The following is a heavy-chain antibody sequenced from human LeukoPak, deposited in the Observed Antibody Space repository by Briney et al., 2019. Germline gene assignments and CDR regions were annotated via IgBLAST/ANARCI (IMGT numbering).Heavy chain of an antibody. CDR1: GYTFVDYG. Sequence: ASVKVSCKASGYTFVDYGISWVRQAPGQGLEWRGWISADVGNTNYAQKFQGRVTMTRDRSTSTGYMELTSLTSDDTAVYYCARDRLGYCGYGSCLLFDNWGQGTLVTVSS. CDR3: ARDRLGYCGYGSCLLFDN. CDR2: ISADVGNT. J-gene: IGHJ4*02. V-gene: IGHV1-18*01. D-gene: IGHD2-21*01.